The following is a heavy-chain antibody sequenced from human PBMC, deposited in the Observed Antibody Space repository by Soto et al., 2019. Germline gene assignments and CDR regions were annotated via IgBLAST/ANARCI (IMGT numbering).Heavy chain of an antibody. CDR2: INSDGSST. CDR1: GFTFSSYW. D-gene: IGHD3-3*01. J-gene: IGHJ5*02. CDR3: ARSLYSSRANWFDP. Sequence: PGGSLRLSCAASGFTFSSYWMHWVRPAPGKGLVWVSRINSDGSSTSYADSVKGRFTISRDNAKNTLYLQMNSLRAEDTAVYYCARSLYSSRANWFDPRGQGTLVTVSS. V-gene: IGHV3-74*01.